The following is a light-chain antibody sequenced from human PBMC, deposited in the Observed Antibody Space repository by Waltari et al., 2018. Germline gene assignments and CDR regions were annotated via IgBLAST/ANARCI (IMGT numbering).Light chain of an antibody. V-gene: IGKV2-29*02. J-gene: IGKJ3*01. Sequence: DIVMTQTPLSLSVTPGQPAAIPCKSSPRLLHSDGETYLFWYLHKPGQSPQLLIYEVSSRFSGVPDRFSGSGLGTDFTLKISRVEAEDVGVYYCMQGLHPPLTFGPGTKVEIK. CDR3: MQGLHPPLT. CDR1: PRLLHSDGETY. CDR2: EVS.